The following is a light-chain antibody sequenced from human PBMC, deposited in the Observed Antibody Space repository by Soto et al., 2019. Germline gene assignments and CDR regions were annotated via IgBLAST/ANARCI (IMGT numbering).Light chain of an antibody. J-gene: IGKJ4*01. V-gene: IGKV3-20*01. CDR1: QSVRSNY. CDR2: DAS. CDR3: QQYGSSPLT. Sequence: ENFLTPSPDTPSFFSGEKTTLSSRASQSVRSNYLAWYQQKPGQAPRFLIYDASSRATGIPDRFSGSGSGTDFTLTISRLEPEDFAVYYCQQYGSSPLTFGGGTKVDIK.